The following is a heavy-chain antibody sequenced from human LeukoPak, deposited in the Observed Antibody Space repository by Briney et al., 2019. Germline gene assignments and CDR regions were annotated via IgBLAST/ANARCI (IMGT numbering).Heavy chain of an antibody. CDR1: GGSISSHY. J-gene: IGHJ3*02. D-gene: IGHD2-15*01. CDR3: ARGRYYCSGGSCYSGAFDI. CDR2: IYYSGST. V-gene: IGHV4-59*11. Sequence: SETLSLTCTVSGGSISSHYWSWIRQPPGKGLEWIGYIYYSGSTNYNPSLKSRVTISVDTSKNQFSLKLSSVTAADTAVYYCARGRYYCSGGSCYSGAFDIWGQGTMVTVSS.